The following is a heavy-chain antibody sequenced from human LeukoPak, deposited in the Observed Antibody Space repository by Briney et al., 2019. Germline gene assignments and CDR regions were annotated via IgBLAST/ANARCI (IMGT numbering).Heavy chain of an antibody. CDR3: ARDAGGDPSFDY. D-gene: IGHD2-21*02. Sequence: SETLSLTCGVSGGAISNTNWWNWVRQPPGKGLEWIGEIHYSGSTYYNPSLKSRVTISVDTSKNQFSLKLSSVTAADTAVYYCARDAGGDPSFDYWGQGTLVTVSS. J-gene: IGHJ4*02. V-gene: IGHV4-4*02. CDR2: IHYSGST. CDR1: GGAISNTNW.